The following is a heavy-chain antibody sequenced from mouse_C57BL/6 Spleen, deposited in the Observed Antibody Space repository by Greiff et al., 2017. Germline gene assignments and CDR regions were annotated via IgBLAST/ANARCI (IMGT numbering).Heavy chain of an antibody. V-gene: IGHV1-55*01. J-gene: IGHJ4*01. CDR1: GYTFTSYW. CDR3: ASWDGDYYAMDY. D-gene: IGHD4-1*01. CDR2: IYPGSGST. Sequence: QVQLQQSGAELVKPGASVKMSCKASGYTFTSYWITWVKQRPGQGLEWIGDIYPGSGSTNYNEKFKSKATLTVDTSSSTAYMQLSSLTSEDSAVYYCASWDGDYYAMDYWGQGTSVTVSS.